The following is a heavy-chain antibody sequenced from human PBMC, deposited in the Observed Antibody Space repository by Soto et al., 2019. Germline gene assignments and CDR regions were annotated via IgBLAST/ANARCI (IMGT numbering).Heavy chain of an antibody. CDR2: ISYDGSNK. Sequence: VQLVESGGGVVQPGRSLRLSCAASGFTFSSYGMHWVRQAPGKGLEWVAVISYDGSNKYYADSVKGRFTISRDNSKNTLYLQMNSLRAEDTAVYYCAKDLFRVQLWWGPDYWGQGTLVTVSS. D-gene: IGHD5-18*01. V-gene: IGHV3-30*18. J-gene: IGHJ4*02. CDR3: AKDLFRVQLWWGPDY. CDR1: GFTFSSYG.